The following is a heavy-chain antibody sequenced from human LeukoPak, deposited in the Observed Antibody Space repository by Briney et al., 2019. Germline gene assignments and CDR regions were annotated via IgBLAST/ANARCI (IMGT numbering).Heavy chain of an antibody. J-gene: IGHJ1*01. D-gene: IGHD3-22*01. CDR2: IKQDGSEK. V-gene: IGHV3-7*01. CDR3: ATYSSLNAREFQY. Sequence: GGSLRLSCAASGFTFSDYRMSWVRQAPGKGLEWVANIKQDGSEKDYADSVKGRFTISRDNAKNSLYLQMNSLRAEDTAVYYCATYSSLNAREFQYWGQGTLVTVSS. CDR1: GFTFSDYR.